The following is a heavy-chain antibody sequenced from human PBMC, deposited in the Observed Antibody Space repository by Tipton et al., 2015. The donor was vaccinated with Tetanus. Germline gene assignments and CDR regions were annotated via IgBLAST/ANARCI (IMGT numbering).Heavy chain of an antibody. D-gene: IGHD2-2*01. CDR1: GGSVNSGTYY. CDR3: ARRSYCSSSRCFDAFDL. J-gene: IGHJ3*01. V-gene: IGHV4-61*01. Sequence: GLVKPSETLSLTCSVSGGSVNSGTYYWSWIRQPPGKGLEWLGDIYYGGVTQYNPSLESRVTISMDTSKNQVSLKLSSVTAADTAVYYCARRSYCSSSRCFDAFDLWGQGTMVTVSS. CDR2: IYYGGVT.